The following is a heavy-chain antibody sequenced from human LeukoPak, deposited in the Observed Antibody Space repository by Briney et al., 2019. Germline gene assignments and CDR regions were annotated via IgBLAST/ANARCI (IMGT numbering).Heavy chain of an antibody. D-gene: IGHD3-3*01. Sequence: SETLSLTCAGYGASFSGYYWSWLRQPPGKGLEWIGEINHSGISNYNPSLKSRVTISVNTSKDQFSLKLTSVTAADAAVYYCATLIDDNDFWSPSDIWGQGTVVTVSS. CDR2: INHSGIS. CDR1: GASFSGYY. CDR3: ATLIDDNDFWSPSDI. J-gene: IGHJ3*02. V-gene: IGHV4-34*01.